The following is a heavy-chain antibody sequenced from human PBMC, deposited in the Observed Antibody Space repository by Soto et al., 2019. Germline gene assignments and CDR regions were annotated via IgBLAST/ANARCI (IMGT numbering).Heavy chain of an antibody. CDR1: EFTFSSYN. CDR3: ARRYGDYEGDDY. Sequence: EVQVVESGGGLVQPGGSLRLSCAASEFTFSSYNMNWVRQAPGKGLEWVSYISSSSTIYYADSVKGRFTISRDNAKNSLYLQMNSLRDEDTAVYYCARRYGDYEGDDYWGQGTLVTVSS. V-gene: IGHV3-48*02. D-gene: IGHD4-17*01. CDR2: ISSSSTI. J-gene: IGHJ4*02.